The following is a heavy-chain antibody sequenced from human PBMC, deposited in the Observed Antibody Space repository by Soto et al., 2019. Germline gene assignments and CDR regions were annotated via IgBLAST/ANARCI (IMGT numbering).Heavy chain of an antibody. CDR3: ARAILVVVAATYWFDP. V-gene: IGHV1-18*01. CDR1: GYTFTSYG. CDR2: SSAYNGNT. D-gene: IGHD2-15*01. J-gene: IGHJ5*02. Sequence: QVQLVQSGAEVKKPGDSVKVSCKASGYTFTSYGISWVRQAPGQGLEWMGWSSAYNGNTNYAQKLQGRVTMTTDTSTSTAYMELRSLRSDDTAVYYCARAILVVVAATYWFDPWGQGTLVTVSS.